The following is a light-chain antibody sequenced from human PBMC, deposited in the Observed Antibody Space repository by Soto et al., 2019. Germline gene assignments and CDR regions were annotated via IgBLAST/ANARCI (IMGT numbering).Light chain of an antibody. J-gene: IGKJ1*01. V-gene: IGKV3-20*01. CDR3: QQSYSTSWT. CDR1: QSVSSTY. Sequence: EILLTQSAGTVSGSPGERGTLSVSASQSVSSTYLAWYQQKPGQAPRLLIYGASSRATGIPDRFSGGGSGTDFTLTISRLEPEDFATYYCQQSYSTSWTFGQGTKVDIK. CDR2: GAS.